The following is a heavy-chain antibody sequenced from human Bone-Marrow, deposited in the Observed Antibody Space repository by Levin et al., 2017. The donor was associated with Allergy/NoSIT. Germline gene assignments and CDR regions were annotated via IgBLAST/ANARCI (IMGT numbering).Heavy chain of an antibody. V-gene: IGHV1-2*06. J-gene: IGHJ4*02. D-gene: IGHD2-21*02. Sequence: EASVKVSCKASGYTFTGYYMHWVRQAPGQGLEWMGRINPNTGVTGFAQKFQGRVTMARDTSISTAYMELTSLRSDDTAVYYCAKERGNGDWYYDYWGQGTLVTVSS. CDR3: AKERGNGDWYYDY. CDR2: INPNTGVT. CDR1: GYTFTGYY.